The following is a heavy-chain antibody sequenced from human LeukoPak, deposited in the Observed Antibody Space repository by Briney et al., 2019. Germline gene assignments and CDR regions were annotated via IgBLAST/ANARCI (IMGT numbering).Heavy chain of an antibody. Sequence: PSETLSLTCTVSGGSISSYYWSWIRQPPGKGLEWIGYIYYSGSTNYNPSLKSRVTISVDTSKNQFSLKLSSVTAADTAVYYCARDRVLRFLEWTKRYYFDYWGQGTLVTVSS. CDR3: ARDRVLRFLEWTKRYYFDY. V-gene: IGHV4-59*01. CDR2: IYYSGST. J-gene: IGHJ4*02. CDR1: GGSISSYY. D-gene: IGHD3-3*01.